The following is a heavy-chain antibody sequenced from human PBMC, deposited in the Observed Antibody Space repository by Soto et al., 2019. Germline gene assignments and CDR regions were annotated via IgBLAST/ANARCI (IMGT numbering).Heavy chain of an antibody. CDR1: GVTFSSYS. V-gene: IGHV3-7*03. CDR3: ARGSGWGDS. Sequence: QSGGSLRLSCAACGVTFSSYSMTWVRQAPGKGLEWVANIKQDGSEKYYVDSVKGRFTISRDNTKKSLYLQMNSLRTQDTAVYYCARGSGWGDSWGQGTLVTVSS. CDR2: IKQDGSEK. D-gene: IGHD6-19*01. J-gene: IGHJ4*02.